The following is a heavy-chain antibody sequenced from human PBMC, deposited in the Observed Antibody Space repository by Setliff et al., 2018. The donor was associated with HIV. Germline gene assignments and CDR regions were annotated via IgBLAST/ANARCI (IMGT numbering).Heavy chain of an antibody. Sequence: GGSLRLSCAASGFTFSGSAMHWVRQASGKGLEWVSSISSSSTFIYYADSVKGRFTISRDNARNSLYLQMTSLRAEDTAVYYCAGYVDWYYMDVWGKGTTVTVSS. CDR1: GFTFSGSA. CDR2: ISSSSTFI. V-gene: IGHV3-21*01. D-gene: IGHD5-12*01. J-gene: IGHJ6*03. CDR3: AGYVDWYYMDV.